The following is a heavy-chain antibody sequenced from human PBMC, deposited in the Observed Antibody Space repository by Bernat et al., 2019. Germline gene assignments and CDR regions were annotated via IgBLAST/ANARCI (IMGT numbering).Heavy chain of an antibody. CDR3: AKSVYSSDNYGMDV. CDR1: GFTFSSFG. Sequence: QVHLVESGGGVVQPGWSLRLSCAASGFTFSSFGMHWVRQAPGKGLEWVALIRYDGSKKYYADSVKGQVTISRDNSKNMLYLQMNSLRAEDTAVYYCAKSVYSSDNYGMDVWGQGTTVTVSS. CDR2: IRYDGSKK. V-gene: IGHV3-30*02. D-gene: IGHD6-19*01. J-gene: IGHJ6*02.